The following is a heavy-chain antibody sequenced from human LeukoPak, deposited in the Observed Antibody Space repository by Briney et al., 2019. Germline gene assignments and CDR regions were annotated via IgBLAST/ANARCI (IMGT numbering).Heavy chain of an antibody. Sequence: SETLSLTCAVSGGSFSNYYWSWIRQPPGKGLEWIGSIYYRGSAYYNPSLKSRVTISVDTSKNQFSLKLSSVTAADTAVYYCARELMDCSGGTCYSSFFDYWGQGALVTVSS. CDR3: ARELMDCSGGTCYSSFFDY. D-gene: IGHD2-15*01. CDR2: IYYRGSA. J-gene: IGHJ4*02. CDR1: GGSFSNYY. V-gene: IGHV4-39*07.